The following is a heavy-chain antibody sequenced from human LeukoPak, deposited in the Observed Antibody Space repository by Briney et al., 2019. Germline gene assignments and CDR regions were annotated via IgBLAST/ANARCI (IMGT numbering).Heavy chain of an antibody. CDR1: GGSISSYY. CDR2: IYYSGST. Sequence: PSETLSLTCTVSGGSISSYYWSWIRQPPGKGLEWIGYIYYSGSTNYNPSLKSRVTISVDTSKNQFSLKLSSVTAADTAVYYCARWGLGYCSGGSCYSRKYFQHWGQGTLVTVSS. V-gene: IGHV4-59*12. D-gene: IGHD2-15*01. CDR3: ARWGLGYCSGGSCYSRKYFQH. J-gene: IGHJ1*01.